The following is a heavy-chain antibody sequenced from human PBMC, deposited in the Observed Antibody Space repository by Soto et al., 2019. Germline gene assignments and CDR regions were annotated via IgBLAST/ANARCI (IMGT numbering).Heavy chain of an antibody. CDR1: GFTFSSDG. J-gene: IGHJ4*02. CDR3: AKPRVADLPFNS. CDR2: ISHDGSDK. V-gene: IGHV3-30*18. Sequence: QVQLVESEGGVVQPGRSLRLSCAASGFTFSSDGMHLVRLAPGKGLERVAVISHDGSDKYYADSAKGRFTSPSDNSTNTLFLRLYSLTPEDKVLYLCAKPRVADLPFNSWGQGTLVTVS.